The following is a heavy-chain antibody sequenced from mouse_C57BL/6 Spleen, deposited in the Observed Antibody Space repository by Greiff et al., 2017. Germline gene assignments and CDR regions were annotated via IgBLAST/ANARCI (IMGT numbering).Heavy chain of an antibody. Sequence: EVMLVESGGGLVQPGGSLKLSCAASGFTFSDYYMYWVRQTPEKRLEWVAYISNGGGSTYYPDTVKGRFTISRDNAKDTLYLQMSRLKSEDTAMYYCARRQLRLQAMEYWGQGTSVTVSS. CDR3: ARRQLRLQAMEY. V-gene: IGHV5-12*01. D-gene: IGHD3-2*02. J-gene: IGHJ4*01. CDR2: ISNGGGST. CDR1: GFTFSDYY.